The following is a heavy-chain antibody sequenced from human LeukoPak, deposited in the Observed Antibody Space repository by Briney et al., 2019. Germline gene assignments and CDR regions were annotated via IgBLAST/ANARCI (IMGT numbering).Heavy chain of an antibody. J-gene: IGHJ4*02. V-gene: IGHV4-39*02. D-gene: IGHD3-9*01. Sequence: SSETLSLTCTVSGGSISSGGYYWSWIRQPPGKGLEWIVSFFYSGSTYYNPSLKSRVTISVDTSKNQFSLRLSSVTAADTAVYYCARARGRYIDFLDYWGQGTLITVSS. CDR3: ARARGRYIDFLDY. CDR2: FFYSGST. CDR1: GGSISSGGYY.